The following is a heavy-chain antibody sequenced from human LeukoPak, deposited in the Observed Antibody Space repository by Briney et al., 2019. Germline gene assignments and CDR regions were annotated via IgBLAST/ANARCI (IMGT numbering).Heavy chain of an antibody. CDR1: GFTFSSYA. D-gene: IGHD6-19*01. J-gene: IGHJ5*02. CDR2: ISYDGSDK. CDR3: ARAAAETGAFRDNWFDP. V-gene: IGHV3-30*04. Sequence: GGSLRLSCAASGFTFSSYAMYWVRQAPGKGLEWVAVISYDGSDKFYADSVKGRFTISRDNSKNTLYLQMNSLRAEDTAVYYCARAAAETGAFRDNWFDPWGQGTLVTVSS.